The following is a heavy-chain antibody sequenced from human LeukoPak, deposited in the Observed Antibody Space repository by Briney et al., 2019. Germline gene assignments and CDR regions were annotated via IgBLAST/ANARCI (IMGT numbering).Heavy chain of an antibody. CDR2: IGVSGGST. Sequence: GGSLRLSCTASAFTFSSYAMSWVRQAPGEGLEWVSAIGVSGGSTYYADSVKGRFTISRDNSKNTLYLQMNSLRAEDTAVYYCAKRDSSGYYYFDYWGQGTLVTVSS. J-gene: IGHJ4*02. D-gene: IGHD3-22*01. CDR1: AFTFSSYA. CDR3: AKRDSSGYYYFDY. V-gene: IGHV3-23*01.